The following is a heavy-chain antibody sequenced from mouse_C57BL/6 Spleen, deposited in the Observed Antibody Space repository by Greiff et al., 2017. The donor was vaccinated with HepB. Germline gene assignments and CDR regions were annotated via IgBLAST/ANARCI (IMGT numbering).Heavy chain of an antibody. Sequence: DVQLQESGPGPVKPSQSLSLTCSVTGYSITSGYYWNWIRQFPGNKLEWMGYISYDGSNNYNPSLKNRISITRDTSKNQFFLKLNSVTTEDTATYYCARDPLRDYFDYWGQGTTLTVSS. CDR2: ISYDGSN. CDR3: ARDPLRDYFDY. D-gene: IGHD1-1*01. V-gene: IGHV3-6*01. J-gene: IGHJ2*01. CDR1: GYSITSGYY.